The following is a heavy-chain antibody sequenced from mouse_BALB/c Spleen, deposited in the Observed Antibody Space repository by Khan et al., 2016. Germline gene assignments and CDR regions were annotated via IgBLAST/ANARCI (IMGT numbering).Heavy chain of an antibody. CDR1: GYAFTNCL. D-gene: IGHD1-1*01. J-gene: IGHJ3*01. CDR2: INPGSGGT. V-gene: IGHV1-54*01. CDR3: ASPYGSSYVGFAY. Sequence: QVQLKQSGAELVRPGTSVKVSCKASGYAFTNCLIEWVKQRPGQGLEWIGVINPGSGGTTYNERFKGKATLTADNSSSTAYMQLSSLTSDASSVYFCASPYGSSYVGFAYWGQGTLVTVSA.